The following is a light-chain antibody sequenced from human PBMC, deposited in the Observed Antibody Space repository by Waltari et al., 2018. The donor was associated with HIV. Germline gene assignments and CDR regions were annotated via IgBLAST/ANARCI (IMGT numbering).Light chain of an antibody. CDR2: EVS. V-gene: IGLV2-14*01. Sequence: QSVLTQPASVSGSPGQSITISCTGTSSDIGGYNYVYWYQQHPGKAPKLLIYEVSNRPPGVPVLFSGSSSCNPASLTISGLQAEDEADYFCSSYAGSSIFVVFGGGTKLTVL. CDR1: SSDIGGYNY. J-gene: IGLJ2*01. CDR3: SSYAGSSIFVV.